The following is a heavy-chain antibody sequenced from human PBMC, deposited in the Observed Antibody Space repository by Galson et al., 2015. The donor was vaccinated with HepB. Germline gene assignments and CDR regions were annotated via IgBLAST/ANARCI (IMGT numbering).Heavy chain of an antibody. CDR3: AKEARTSTYYDILTGYYHYYYYYMDV. D-gene: IGHD3-9*01. CDR1: GFTFSSYG. CDR2: ISYDGSNK. Sequence: SLRLSCAASGFTFSSYGMHWVRQAPGKGLEWVAVISYDGSNKYYADSVKGRFTISRDNSKNTLYLQMNSLRAEDTAVYYCAKEARTSTYYDILTGYYHYYYYYMDVWGKGTTVTVSS. J-gene: IGHJ6*03. V-gene: IGHV3-30*18.